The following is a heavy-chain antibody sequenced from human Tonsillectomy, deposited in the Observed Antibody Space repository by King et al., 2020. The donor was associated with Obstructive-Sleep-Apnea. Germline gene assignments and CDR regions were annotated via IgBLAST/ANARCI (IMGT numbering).Heavy chain of an antibody. D-gene: IGHD1-26*01. V-gene: IGHV4-4*07. Sequence: VQLQESGPGLVKPSETLSLTYTVSGGSISSYHWSWIRQPAGKGLEWIGRIYTSGSTNYNPSLKSRVTMSVDTSKNQFSLKLTSVTAADTAVYYCGTSEVGDTLIFDYWGQGTLVTVSS. CDR1: GGSISSYH. J-gene: IGHJ4*02. CDR3: GTSEVGDTLIFDY. CDR2: IYTSGST.